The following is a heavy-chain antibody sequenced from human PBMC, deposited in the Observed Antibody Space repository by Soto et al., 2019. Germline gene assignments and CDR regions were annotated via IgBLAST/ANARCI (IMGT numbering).Heavy chain of an antibody. Sequence: KASETLSLTCTVSGGSISSGGYYWSWIRQHPGKGLEWIGYIYYSGSTYYNPSLKSRVTISVDTSKNQFSLKLSSVTAADTAVYYCARGKWELTNWYFGLWGRGTLVTVSS. CDR2: IYYSGST. D-gene: IGHD1-26*01. V-gene: IGHV4-31*03. J-gene: IGHJ2*01. CDR1: GGSISSGGYY. CDR3: ARGKWELTNWYFGL.